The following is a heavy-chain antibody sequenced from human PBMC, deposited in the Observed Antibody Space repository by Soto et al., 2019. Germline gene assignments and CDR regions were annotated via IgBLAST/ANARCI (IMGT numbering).Heavy chain of an antibody. D-gene: IGHD6-19*01. Sequence: SVKVSCKASGGPFSSYAISWVRQAPGQGLEWMGGTIPIFGTANYAQKFQGRVTITADESTSTAYMELSSLRSEDTAVYYCARDGLTMSIAVAGNYYYYGMDVWGQGTTVTVSS. CDR1: GGPFSSYA. J-gene: IGHJ6*02. CDR2: TIPIFGTA. V-gene: IGHV1-69*13. CDR3: ARDGLTMSIAVAGNYYYYGMDV.